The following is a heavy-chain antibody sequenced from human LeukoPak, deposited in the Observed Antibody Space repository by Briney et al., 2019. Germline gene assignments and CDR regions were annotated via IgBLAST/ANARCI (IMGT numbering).Heavy chain of an antibody. Sequence: PSETLSLTCAVYGGSFSGYYWSLIRQPPGKGLEWIGEINHSGSTNYNPSLKSRVTISVDASKNQFSLKLSSVTAADTAVYYCARRGLGVAYNWFDPWGQGTLVTVSS. V-gene: IGHV4-34*01. D-gene: IGHD3-3*01. CDR1: GGSFSGYY. CDR3: ARRGLGVAYNWFDP. CDR2: INHSGST. J-gene: IGHJ5*02.